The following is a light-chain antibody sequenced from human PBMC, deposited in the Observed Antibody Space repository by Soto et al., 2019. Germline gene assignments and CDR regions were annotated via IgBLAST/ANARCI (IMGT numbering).Light chain of an antibody. V-gene: IGKV3-15*01. CDR1: QNVLSN. CDR3: QQYNNWPIT. J-gene: IGKJ5*01. Sequence: EILMTQSPATLSVSPGERATLSCRASQNVLSNLAWYQQKPGQAPRLLIYGASTRATGLPARFSGSGSGTQFTLTISSLQSEDFAVYYCQQYNNWPITFGQGTRLEIK. CDR2: GAS.